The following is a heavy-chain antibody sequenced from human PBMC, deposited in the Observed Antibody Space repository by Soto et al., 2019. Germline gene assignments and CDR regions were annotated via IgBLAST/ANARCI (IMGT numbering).Heavy chain of an antibody. J-gene: IGHJ4*02. Sequence: EVQLVESGGGLVQPGESRRLSSAACGFAFSSYSMNWVRQAPGRGLEWLSYISSWGSTIYYADSVKGRFTISRDNAKNSMYLQMHGLTDEDTGVYYCARDLVEQIDVYWGKGTLVTVSS. D-gene: IGHD6-6*01. CDR1: GFAFSSYS. CDR3: ARDLVEQIDVY. V-gene: IGHV3-48*02. CDR2: ISSWGSTI.